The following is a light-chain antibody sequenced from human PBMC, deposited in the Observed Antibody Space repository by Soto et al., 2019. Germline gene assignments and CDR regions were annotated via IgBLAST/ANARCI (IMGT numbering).Light chain of an antibody. Sequence: DIQMTQSPSTLSASVGDRVTITCRASQSISSWLAWYQQKPGKAPNLLIYKASSLESGVPSRFSGSGSGTEFTPTNHNLQAYDFGTYYRQQYNSYPLTFGGGTKVEIK. J-gene: IGKJ4*01. V-gene: IGKV1-5*03. CDR3: QQYNSYPLT. CDR2: KAS. CDR1: QSISSW.